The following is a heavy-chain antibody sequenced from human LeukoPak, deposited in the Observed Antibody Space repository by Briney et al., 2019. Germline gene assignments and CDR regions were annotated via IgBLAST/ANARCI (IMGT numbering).Heavy chain of an antibody. Sequence: PSETLSLTCTVSGGSISSSNYYWGWIRQPPGKGLEWIGSIYYSGSTYYNTSLKSRVTISLDTSKNQFSLKLSSVTAADTAVYYCARGGGAGYNSESFDYWGQGTLVTVSS. V-gene: IGHV4-39*07. CDR2: IYYSGST. CDR1: GGSISSSNYY. CDR3: ARGGGAGYNSESFDY. D-gene: IGHD5-24*01. J-gene: IGHJ4*02.